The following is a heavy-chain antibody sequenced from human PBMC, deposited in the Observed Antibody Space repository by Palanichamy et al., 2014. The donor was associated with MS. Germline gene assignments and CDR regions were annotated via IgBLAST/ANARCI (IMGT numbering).Heavy chain of an antibody. CDR1: GFTFSSYA. V-gene: IGHV3-30-3*01. CDR3: ARAPRAYDILTWYLDL. J-gene: IGHJ2*01. Sequence: QVQLVEVWGRAWSSLGGPSRLSCAASGFTFSSYAMHWVRQAPGKGLEWVAVISYDGSNKYYADSVKGRFTISRDNSKNTLYLQMDSLRAEDTAVYFCARAPRAYDILTWYLDLWGRGTPVTVSS. D-gene: IGHD3-9*01. CDR2: ISYDGSNK.